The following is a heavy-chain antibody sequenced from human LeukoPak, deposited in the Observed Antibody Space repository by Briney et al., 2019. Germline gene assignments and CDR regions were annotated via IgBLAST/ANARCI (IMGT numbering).Heavy chain of an antibody. D-gene: IGHD3-22*01. J-gene: IGHJ1*01. CDR3: AKVARYYYDSSAPQH. CDR1: GFTFSSYA. V-gene: IGHV3-30*02. CDR2: IRYDGGNE. Sequence: GSLRLSCAASGFTFSSYAMHWVRQAPGKGLEWVAFIRYDGGNEYYADSVKGRFTISRDNSKNTLYLQMNSLRAEDTAVYYCAKVARYYYDSSAPQHWGQGTLVTVSS.